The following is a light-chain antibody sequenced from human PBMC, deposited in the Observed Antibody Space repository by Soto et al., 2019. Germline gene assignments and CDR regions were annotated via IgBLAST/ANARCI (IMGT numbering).Light chain of an antibody. J-gene: IGKJ1*01. CDR3: QQSYSTTWT. CDR1: QGISTY. V-gene: IGKV1-39*01. CDR2: AAS. Sequence: DIQMTQSPSSLSASVGDRVTITCRASQGISTYLNWYQQKPGKAPKLLIYAASSLQSGVPSRFSGSGSETEFTLTISSLQPEHFATYSCQQSYSTTWTFGQGPKVEIK.